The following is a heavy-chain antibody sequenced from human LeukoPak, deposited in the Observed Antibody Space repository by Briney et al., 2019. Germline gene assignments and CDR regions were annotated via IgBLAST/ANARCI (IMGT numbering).Heavy chain of an antibody. Sequence: GGSLRLSCEASGFTFNNYVMNWVRQAPGKGLEWVSSIIPSGGRTNYAESVKGRFTISRDNSKDTVELQMNTLRAEDTAVYYCAKGEDGFEYYYYIDGWGKGTTVTVSS. V-gene: IGHV3-23*01. CDR1: GFTFNNYV. CDR2: IIPSGGRT. J-gene: IGHJ6*03. D-gene: IGHD2/OR15-2a*01. CDR3: AKGEDGFEYYYYIDG.